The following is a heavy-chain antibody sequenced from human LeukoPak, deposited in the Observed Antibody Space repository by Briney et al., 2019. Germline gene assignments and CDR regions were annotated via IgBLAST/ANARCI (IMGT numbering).Heavy chain of an antibody. J-gene: IGHJ4*02. CDR3: ASFSGYGLFDY. Sequence: GGSLRLSCAASGFTFSSYAMHWVRQAPGKGLEWVAVISYDGSNKYYADSVKGRFTISRDNSKNTLYLQMNSLRAEDTAVYYCASFSGYGLFDYWGQGTLVTVSS. D-gene: IGHD5-12*01. CDR1: GFTFSSYA. CDR2: ISYDGSNK. V-gene: IGHV3-30-3*01.